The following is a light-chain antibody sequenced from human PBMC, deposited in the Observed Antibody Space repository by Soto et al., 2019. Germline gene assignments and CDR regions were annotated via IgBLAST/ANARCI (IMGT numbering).Light chain of an antibody. CDR2: EVN. CDR3: CSYAGSSTLYV. CDR1: SSDIGTYNL. Sequence: QSVLTQPASVSGSPGQSITISCTGTSSDIGTYNLVSWYQQHPGKAPKLMIYEVNKRPSRVSDRFSGSTSGNTASLTISGLQAEDEADYYCCSYAGSSTLYVFGTGTKVTVL. J-gene: IGLJ1*01. V-gene: IGLV2-23*02.